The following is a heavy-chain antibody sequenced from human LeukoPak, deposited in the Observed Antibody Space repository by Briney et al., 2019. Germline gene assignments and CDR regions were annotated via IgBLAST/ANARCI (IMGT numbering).Heavy chain of an antibody. CDR1: GGSISSGGYY. CDR3: AREVPVLHSSGFHAFDI. J-gene: IGHJ3*02. D-gene: IGHD3-22*01. CDR2: IYYSGST. Sequence: SETLSLTCTVSGGSISSGGYYWSWIRQRPGKGLEWIGYIYYSGSTYYNPSLKSRVTISVDTSRNQFSLKLSSVTAADTAIYYCAREVPVLHSSGFHAFDIWGQGTMVTVSS. V-gene: IGHV4-31*03.